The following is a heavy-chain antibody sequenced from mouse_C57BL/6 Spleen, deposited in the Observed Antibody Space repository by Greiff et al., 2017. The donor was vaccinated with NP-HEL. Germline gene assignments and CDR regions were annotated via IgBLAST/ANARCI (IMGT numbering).Heavy chain of an antibody. CDR1: GYTFTSYW. CDR3: ARSRTAQATDYAMDY. V-gene: IGHV1-55*01. D-gene: IGHD3-2*02. J-gene: IGHJ4*01. Sequence: QVQLQQPGAELVKPGASVKMSCKASGYTFTSYWITWVKQRPGQGLEWIGDIYPGSGSTNYNEKFKSKATLTVDTSSSTAYMQLSSLTSEDSAVYYCARSRTAQATDYAMDYWGQGTSVTVSS. CDR2: IYPGSGST.